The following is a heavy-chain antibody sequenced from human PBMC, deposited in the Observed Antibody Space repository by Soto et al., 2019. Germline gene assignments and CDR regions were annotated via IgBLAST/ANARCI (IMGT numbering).Heavy chain of an antibody. CDR2: INPRGVST. J-gene: IGHJ3*02. D-gene: IGHD3-22*01. V-gene: IGHV1-46*01. Sequence: QVQLVQSGAEVKKPGASVKVSCKASGYTFTSYYMHWVRQAPGQGLEWMGIINPRGVSTSYAKKFQGRVTIPRDTSTSTVYLELSSLRSEDTAVYYCARDTITMMGGGAFDIWGQGTMVTVSS. CDR1: GYTFTSYY. CDR3: ARDTITMMGGGAFDI.